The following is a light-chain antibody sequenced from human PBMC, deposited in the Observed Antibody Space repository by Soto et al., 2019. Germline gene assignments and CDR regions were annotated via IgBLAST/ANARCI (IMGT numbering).Light chain of an antibody. J-gene: IGKJ4*01. Sequence: EIVLTQSPGTLSLSPGERATLSCRPSRSVSSNYLAWYQQKPGQAPRLLIFATSSRATGITDRFSGRVSGTDFSLTISRLEPEDFAVYYCQQYGSSPLSFGGGTKVEIK. CDR3: QQYGSSPLS. CDR2: ATS. CDR1: RSVSSNY. V-gene: IGKV3-20*01.